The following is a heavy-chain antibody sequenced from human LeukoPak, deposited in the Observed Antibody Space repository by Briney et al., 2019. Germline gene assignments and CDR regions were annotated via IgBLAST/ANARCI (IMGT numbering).Heavy chain of an antibody. Sequence: GGSLRLSCAASGFTFSSYGMHWVRQAPGKGLEWVAFIRYDGSNKYYADSVKGRFTISRDNSKNTLYLQMNSLRAEDTAVYYCAKAIAADVKYAFDIWGQGTMVTVSS. CDR1: GFTFSSYG. CDR3: AKAIAADVKYAFDI. V-gene: IGHV3-30*02. J-gene: IGHJ3*02. CDR2: IRYDGSNK. D-gene: IGHD6-13*01.